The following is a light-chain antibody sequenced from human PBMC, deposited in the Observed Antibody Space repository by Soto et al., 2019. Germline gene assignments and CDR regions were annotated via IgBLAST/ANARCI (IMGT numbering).Light chain of an antibody. Sequence: EIVLTQSPVTLSLSPGERATLSCRASQSVSNQLAWYQQKPGQAPRLLIYDASRRVTGIPPRFSGSGSGTDFTLTLSSLEPEDFATYYCQHYNSYSEAFGQGTKVDIK. V-gene: IGKV3-11*01. CDR1: QSVSNQ. CDR3: QHYNSYSEA. CDR2: DAS. J-gene: IGKJ1*01.